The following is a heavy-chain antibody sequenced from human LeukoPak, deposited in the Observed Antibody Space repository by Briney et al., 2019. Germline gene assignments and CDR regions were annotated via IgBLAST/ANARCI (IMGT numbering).Heavy chain of an antibody. CDR2: INHSGST. J-gene: IGHJ4*02. D-gene: IGHD6-19*01. Sequence: SEALSLTCAVYGGSFSGYYWSWIRQPPGKGPEWIGEINHSGSTNYNPSLKSRVTISVDTSKNQFSLKLSSVTAADTAVYYCARAAKRHSSGWYSFDYWGQGTLVTVSS. CDR3: ARAAKRHSSGWYSFDY. CDR1: GGSFSGYY. V-gene: IGHV4-34*01.